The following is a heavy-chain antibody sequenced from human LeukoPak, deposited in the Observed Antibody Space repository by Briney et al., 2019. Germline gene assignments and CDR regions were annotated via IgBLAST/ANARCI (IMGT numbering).Heavy chain of an antibody. CDR1: GGSISSYY. Sequence: SETLSLTCTVSGGSISSYYWSWIRQPPGKGLEWIGYISSSGSVNDNPSLRSRVTISVDTSKNQFFLNLSFVSAADTAVYYCARIPLGYSGAYYFDYWGQGTLVTVSP. J-gene: IGHJ4*02. D-gene: IGHD5-12*01. CDR3: ARIPLGYSGAYYFDY. CDR2: ISSSGSV. V-gene: IGHV4-4*09.